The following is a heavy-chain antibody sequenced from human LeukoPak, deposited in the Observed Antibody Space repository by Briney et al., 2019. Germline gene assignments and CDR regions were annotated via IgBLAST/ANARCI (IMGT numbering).Heavy chain of an antibody. CDR3: ARDPCSTSCYGHDY. Sequence: ASVKVPCKASGYTFTSYGISWVRQAPGQGLEWMGWISAYNGNTNYAQKLQGRVTMTTDTSTSTAYMELRSLRSDDTAAYYCARDPCSTSCYGHDYWGQGTLVTVSS. J-gene: IGHJ4*02. V-gene: IGHV1-18*01. CDR1: GYTFTSYG. D-gene: IGHD2-2*01. CDR2: ISAYNGNT.